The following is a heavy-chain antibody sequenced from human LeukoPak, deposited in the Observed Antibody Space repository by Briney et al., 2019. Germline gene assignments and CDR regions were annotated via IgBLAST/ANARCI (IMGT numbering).Heavy chain of an antibody. V-gene: IGHV3-23*01. D-gene: IGHD6-13*01. CDR1: GFTFSNYA. Sequence: GGSLRLSCAASGFTFSNYAVSWVRQAPGKGLEWVSVISGSGGITYYEDSVKGRFTISRDNSKNTLYLQMNSLRADDTAIYYCAKDAAAAGSAYYFEYWGQGTLVTVSS. J-gene: IGHJ4*02. CDR2: ISGSGGIT. CDR3: AKDAAAAGSAYYFEY.